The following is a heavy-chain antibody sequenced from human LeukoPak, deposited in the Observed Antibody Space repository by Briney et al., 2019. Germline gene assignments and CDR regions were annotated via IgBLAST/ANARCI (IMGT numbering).Heavy chain of an antibody. Sequence: GGSLRLSCAASGFTFSSYSMNWVRQAPGKGLEWVAVISYDGSNKYYADSVKGRFTISRDNSKNTLYLQMNSLRAEDTAVYYCAKEGGSGWYDVYYYGMDVWGQGTTVTVSS. D-gene: IGHD6-19*01. CDR3: AKEGGSGWYDVYYYGMDV. J-gene: IGHJ6*02. CDR2: ISYDGSNK. CDR1: GFTFSSYS. V-gene: IGHV3-30*18.